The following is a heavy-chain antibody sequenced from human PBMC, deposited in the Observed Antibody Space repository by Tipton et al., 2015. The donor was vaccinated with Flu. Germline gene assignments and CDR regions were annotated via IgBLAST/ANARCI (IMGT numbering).Heavy chain of an antibody. Sequence: TLSLTCAVYGGSFSGYYWSWIRQPPGKGLEWIGEINHSGSTNYNPSLKSRVTISVDTSKNQFSLKLSSVTAADTAVYYCAIIPARFNWFDPWGQGTLVTVSS. CDR2: INHSGST. CDR1: GGSFSGYY. V-gene: IGHV4-34*01. CDR3: AIIPARFNWFDP. D-gene: IGHD2-2*01. J-gene: IGHJ5*02.